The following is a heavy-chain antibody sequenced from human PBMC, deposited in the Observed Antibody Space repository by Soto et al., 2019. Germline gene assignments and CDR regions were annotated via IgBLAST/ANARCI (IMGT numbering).Heavy chain of an antibody. CDR2: FYYGGNS. CDR1: GGSISSSIYY. D-gene: IGHD1-1*01. V-gene: IGHV4-39*01. CDR3: VRHGRGNDVVKYYYHALDV. Sequence: QLQLQESGPGLAKPSETLSLTCTVSGGSISSSIYYWGWIRQPPGKGLEWIGSFYYGGNSYYNPSLRSRVTISVDTSKTQFSLNFRSVTAADTAVYFCVRHGRGNDVVKYYYHALDVWGQGTTVSVSS. J-gene: IGHJ6*02.